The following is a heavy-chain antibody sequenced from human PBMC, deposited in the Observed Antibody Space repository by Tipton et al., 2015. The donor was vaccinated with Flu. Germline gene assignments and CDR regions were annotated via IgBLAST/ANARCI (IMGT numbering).Heavy chain of an antibody. V-gene: IGHV4-59*01. CDR2: IYYSGST. CDR3: ARVDSSGYYPGH. D-gene: IGHD3-22*01. J-gene: IGHJ4*02. Sequence: TLSLTCTVSGGSISRYYWSWIRQPPGKGLEWIGYIYYSGSTNYNPSLKSRVTISVDTSKNQFSLKLSSATAADTAVYYCARVDSSGYYPGHWGQGTLVTVSS. CDR1: GGSISRYY.